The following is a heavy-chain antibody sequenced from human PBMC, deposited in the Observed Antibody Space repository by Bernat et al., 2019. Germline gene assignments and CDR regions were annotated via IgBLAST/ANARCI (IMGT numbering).Heavy chain of an antibody. V-gene: IGHV4-31*01. CDR2: TYYTGST. Sequence: QLQLQESGPGLVAPSQTLSLTCSVSGGSVRSGAYNWGWIRQHPGMGLEWIGYTYYTGSTYYNPSLKSPVTLSLDTSENRLSLRLSSVTAADTAVYYCARGAPHHGDYAFAFDIWGLGTLVTVSS. J-gene: IGHJ3*02. CDR3: ARGAPHHGDYAFAFDI. D-gene: IGHD4-17*01. CDR1: GGSVRSGAYN.